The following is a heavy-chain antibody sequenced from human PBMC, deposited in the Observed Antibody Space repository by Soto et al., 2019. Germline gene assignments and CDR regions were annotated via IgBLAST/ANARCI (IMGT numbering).Heavy chain of an antibody. CDR3: ARHRGIAVPPTRHNWFDP. D-gene: IGHD6-19*01. CDR1: GGSISSYY. CDR2: IYYSGST. Sequence: SETLSLTCTVSGGSISSYYWSWIRQPPGKGLEWIGYIYYSGSTNYNPSLKSRVTISVDTSKNQFSLKLSSVTAADTAVYYCARHRGIAVPPTRHNWFDPWGQGTLVTVSS. J-gene: IGHJ5*02. V-gene: IGHV4-59*08.